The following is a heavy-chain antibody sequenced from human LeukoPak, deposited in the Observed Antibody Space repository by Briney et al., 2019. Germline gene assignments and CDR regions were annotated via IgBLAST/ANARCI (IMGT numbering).Heavy chain of an antibody. CDR2: ISGNGGKT. CDR3: AKLYYDYVWGSYRYYFFDS. J-gene: IGHJ4*02. Sequence: GGSLRLSCEGSGVSFSSYAMSWVRQAPGKGLEWVSGISGNGGKTYYADSVKGRLTISRDNSKNTLYLQMNSLRVDDTAAYYCAKLYYDYVWGSYRYYFFDSWGQGTLVTVSS. D-gene: IGHD3-16*02. CDR1: GVSFSSYA. V-gene: IGHV3-23*01.